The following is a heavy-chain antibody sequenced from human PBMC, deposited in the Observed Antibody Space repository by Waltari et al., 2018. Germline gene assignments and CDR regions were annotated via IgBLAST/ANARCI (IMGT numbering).Heavy chain of an antibody. CDR1: GFTFGDYA. D-gene: IGHD6-19*01. V-gene: IGHV3-49*04. CDR2: IRSKAYGGTT. Sequence: EVQLVESGGGLVQPGRSLRLSCTASGFTFGDYAMRWVRKAPGKGLEWVGFIRSKAYGGTTEYAASVKGRFTISRDDSKSIAYLQMNSLKTEDTAVYYCTRDTVIRIAVAESIDYWGQGTLVTVSS. CDR3: TRDTVIRIAVAESIDY. J-gene: IGHJ4*02.